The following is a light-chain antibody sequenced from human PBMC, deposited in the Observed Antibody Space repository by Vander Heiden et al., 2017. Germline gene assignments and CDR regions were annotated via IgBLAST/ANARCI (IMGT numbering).Light chain of an antibody. CDR1: QSVSSN. CDR2: GAS. CDR3: QQYNNWPPWT. J-gene: IGKJ1*01. V-gene: IGKV3-15*01. Sequence: EIVMTQSPATLSVSPGERATLSCRASQSVSSNLAWYQQKPGQPPRLLIYGASTRTTGIPARFSGSGSGTEFTLTISSLQSEDFAVYYCQQYNNWPPWTFGQGTKVEI.